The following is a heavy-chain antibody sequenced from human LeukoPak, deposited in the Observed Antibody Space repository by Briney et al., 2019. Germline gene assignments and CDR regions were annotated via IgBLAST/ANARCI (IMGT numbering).Heavy chain of an antibody. J-gene: IGHJ4*02. CDR3: ARVHSTGWSGY. D-gene: IGHD6-19*01. CDR2: ICHSGST. CDR1: GGSMTSSSYY. Sequence: SETLSLTCTVSGGSMTSSSYYWGWIRQPPGKGLEWIGSICHSGSTYYNPSLKSRVTISVDTSKNQFSLKLSSVTAADTAVYYCARVHSTGWSGYWGQGTLVTVSS. V-gene: IGHV4-39*07.